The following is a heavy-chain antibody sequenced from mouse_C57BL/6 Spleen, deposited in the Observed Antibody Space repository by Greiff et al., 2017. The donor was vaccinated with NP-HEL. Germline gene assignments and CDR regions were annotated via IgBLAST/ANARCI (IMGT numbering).Heavy chain of an antibody. J-gene: IGHJ4*01. Sequence: EVKVVESGEGLVKPGGSLKLSCAASGFTFSSYAMSWVRQTPEKRLEWVAYISSGGDYIYYADTVKGRFTISRDNARNTLYLQMSSLKSEDTAMYYCTREDYDYAMDYWGQGTSVTVSS. D-gene: IGHD2-4*01. CDR3: TREDYDYAMDY. CDR2: ISSGGDYI. V-gene: IGHV5-9-1*02. CDR1: GFTFSSYA.